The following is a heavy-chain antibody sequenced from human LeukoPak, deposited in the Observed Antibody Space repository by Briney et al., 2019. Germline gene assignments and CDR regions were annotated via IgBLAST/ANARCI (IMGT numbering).Heavy chain of an antibody. J-gene: IGHJ5*02. D-gene: IGHD2-2*02. CDR3: ARRNIVVVPAAIGPWLYNWFNP. V-gene: IGHV4-34*01. CDR1: GGSFSGYY. CDR2: INHSGST. Sequence: SETLSLTCAVYGGSFSGYYWSWIRQPPGKGLEWIGEINHSGSTNYNPSLKSRVTISVDTSKNQFSLKLSSVTAADTAVYYCARRNIVVVPAAIGPWLYNWFNPWGQGTLVTVSS.